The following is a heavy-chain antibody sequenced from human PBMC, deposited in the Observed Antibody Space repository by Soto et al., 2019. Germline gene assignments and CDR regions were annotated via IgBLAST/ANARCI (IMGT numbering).Heavy chain of an antibody. CDR2: INPNSGGT. D-gene: IGHD6-13*01. V-gene: IGHV1-2*04. CDR1: GYTFTGYY. J-gene: IGHJ4*02. CDR3: ARDKHSSSWYFLFDY. Sequence: QVQLVQSGAEVKKPGASVKVSCKASGYTFTGYYMHWVRQAPGQGLEWMGWINPNSGGTNYAQKFQGWVTMTRDTSISTAYMELSRLRSDDTAVYYCARDKHSSSWYFLFDYWGQGTLVTVS.